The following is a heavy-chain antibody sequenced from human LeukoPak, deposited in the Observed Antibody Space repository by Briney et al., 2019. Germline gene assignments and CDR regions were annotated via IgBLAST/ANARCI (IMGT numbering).Heavy chain of an antibody. D-gene: IGHD3-10*01. CDR1: GGSIISYY. CDR3: ARDLIVPVGLTGSGSYSTDY. CDR2: TYTSGST. V-gene: IGHV4-4*07. J-gene: IGHJ4*02. Sequence: SETLSLTCTVSGGSIISYYWSWIRQPAGKGLEWIGRTYTSGSTNYNPFLKSRVTMSVDTSKKQFSLKLSSVTAADTAVYYCARDLIVPVGLTGSGSYSTDYWGQGTLVTVSS.